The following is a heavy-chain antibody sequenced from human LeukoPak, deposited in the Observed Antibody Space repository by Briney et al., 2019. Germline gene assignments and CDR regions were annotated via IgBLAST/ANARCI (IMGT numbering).Heavy chain of an antibody. CDR2: IYTSGST. V-gene: IGHV4-4*07. J-gene: IGHJ4*02. CDR3: ARDRMALLDY. Sequence: PSETLSLTCTASGGSISSYYWSWIRQPPGKGLEWIGRIYTSGSTNYNPSLKSRVTISVDKSKNQFSLKLSSVTAADTAVYYCARDRMALLDYWGQGTLVTVSS. D-gene: IGHD5-24*01. CDR1: GGSISSYY.